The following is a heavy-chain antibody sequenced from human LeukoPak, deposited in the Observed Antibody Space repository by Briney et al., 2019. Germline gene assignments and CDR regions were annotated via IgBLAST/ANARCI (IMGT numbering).Heavy chain of an antibody. CDR2: ISYDESNK. D-gene: IGHD6-13*01. CDR3: AKDSEQQLVLVDSKGH. CDR1: GFTFSSYA. V-gene: IGHV3-30*18. J-gene: IGHJ4*02. Sequence: GGSLRLSCVASGFTFSSYAMHWVRQAPGKGLEWVAVISYDESNKYYADSVKGRFTISRDNPKNTLYLQMNSLRAEDTAVYYCAKDSEQQLVLVDSKGHWGQGTLVTVSS.